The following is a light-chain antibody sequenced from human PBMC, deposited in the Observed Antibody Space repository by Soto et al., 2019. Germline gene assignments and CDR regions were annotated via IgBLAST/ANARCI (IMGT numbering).Light chain of an antibody. J-gene: IGKJ2*01. V-gene: IGKV1-12*01. CDR1: QAIGSW. CDR3: QQANIFPYT. Sequence: DIQMTQSPSSVSASVGDRVTINCRASQAIGSWLAWYQQKPGKAPRPLTYGASSLQSGVPSRFSGRGSGTEFALTISGLQPEDFATYYCQQANIFPYTFGQGTKLEL. CDR2: GAS.